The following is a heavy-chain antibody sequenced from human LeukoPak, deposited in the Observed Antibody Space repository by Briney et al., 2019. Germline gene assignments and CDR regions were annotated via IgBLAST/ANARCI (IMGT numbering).Heavy chain of an antibody. D-gene: IGHD1-26*01. CDR1: GYTFTSYD. Sequence: ASVKVSCKASGYTFTSYDINWVRQATGQGLEWMGWMNPNSGNTGYAQKFQGRVTMTRNTSISTAYMELSSLRSEDTAVYYRARLPGDSRSYQNPLREDCWGQGTLVTLSS. V-gene: IGHV1-8*01. J-gene: IGHJ4*02. CDR2: MNPNSGNT. CDR3: ARLPGDSRSYQNPLREDC.